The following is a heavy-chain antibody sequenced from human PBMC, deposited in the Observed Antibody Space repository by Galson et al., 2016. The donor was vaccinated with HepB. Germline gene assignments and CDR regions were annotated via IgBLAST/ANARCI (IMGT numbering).Heavy chain of an antibody. CDR1: GFTFSNYA. V-gene: IGHV3-30-3*01. CDR3: ATTARVPTTMTNWFDP. D-gene: IGHD4/OR15-4a*01. J-gene: IGHJ5*02. CDR2: ISFDGNNE. Sequence: SLRPSCAASGFTFSNYAMHWVRQAPGKGLEWVAVISFDGNNEYYADSVKGRFTISRDNSKTTVFLQMNSLRAEDTAVYYCATTARVPTTMTNWFDPWGQGTLVTVSS.